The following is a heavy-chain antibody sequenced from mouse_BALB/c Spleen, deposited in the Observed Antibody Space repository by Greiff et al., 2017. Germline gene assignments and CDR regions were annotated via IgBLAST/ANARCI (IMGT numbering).Heavy chain of an antibody. CDR1: GFTFSSYG. CDR3: ARGAGTYDY. Sequence: EVQVVESGGGLVQPGGSLKLSCAASGFTFSSYGMSWVRQTPDKRLELVATINSNGGSTYYPDSVKGRFTISRDNAKNTLYLQMSSLKSEDTAMYYCARGAGTYDYWGQGTTLTVSS. CDR2: INSNGGST. V-gene: IGHV5-6-3*01. D-gene: IGHD4-1*01. J-gene: IGHJ2*01.